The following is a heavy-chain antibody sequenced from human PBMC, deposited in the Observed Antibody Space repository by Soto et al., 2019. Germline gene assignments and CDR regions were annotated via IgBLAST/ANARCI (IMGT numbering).Heavy chain of an antibody. V-gene: IGHV3-23*01. J-gene: IGHJ4*02. CDR2: ISGSGGTT. CDR3: AKQRAGFGSGSDTYYFDY. D-gene: IGHD3-10*01. CDR1: GFTFSSNA. Sequence: EVQLLESGGGLVQPGGSLRLSCIGSGFTFSSNAMSWVRQAPGQGLEWVSAISGSGGTTYYADFVKGRFAVSRDNSNNTLYLQMNSVRAEDTAVYYCAKQRAGFGSGSDTYYFDYWGQGTLVTVSS.